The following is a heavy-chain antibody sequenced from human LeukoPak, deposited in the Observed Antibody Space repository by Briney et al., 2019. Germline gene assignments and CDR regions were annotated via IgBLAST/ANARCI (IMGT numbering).Heavy chain of an antibody. CDR3: ARDPSSFGGRFDP. CDR2: IYSTGST. Sequence: SETLSLTCTVPGGSISSYYWNWIRQPAGKGLERIGRIYSTGSTNYNPSLKSRVTMSVDTSKNQFSLKLSSVTAADTAVYYCARDPSSFGGRFDPWGQGTLVAVSS. CDR1: GGSISSYY. V-gene: IGHV4-4*07. J-gene: IGHJ5*02. D-gene: IGHD3-10*01.